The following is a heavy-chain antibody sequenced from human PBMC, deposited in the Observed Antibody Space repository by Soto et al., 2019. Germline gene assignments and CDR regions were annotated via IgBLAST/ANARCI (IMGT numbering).Heavy chain of an antibody. Sequence: EASVKVSCKASGGTFSSYTISWVRQAPGQGLEWMGRIIPILGIANYAQKFQGRFTITADKSTSTAYMELSSLRSEDTAVYYCARVRIAAAEAHMDVWGKGTTVTVSS. CDR3: ARVRIAAAEAHMDV. V-gene: IGHV1-69*02. J-gene: IGHJ6*03. D-gene: IGHD6-13*01. CDR1: GGTFSSYT. CDR2: IIPILGIA.